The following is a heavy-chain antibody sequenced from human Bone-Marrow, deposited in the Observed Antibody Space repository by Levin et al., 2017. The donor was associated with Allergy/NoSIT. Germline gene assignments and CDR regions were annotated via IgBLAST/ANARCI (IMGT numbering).Heavy chain of an antibody. CDR1: GFTFSSYA. V-gene: IGHV3-23*01. CDR3: AKDPPMLNTNGWSGKCFDA. J-gene: IGHJ4*02. D-gene: IGHD6-19*01. Sequence: GGSLRLSCTASGFTFSSYAMSWVRQAPGKGLEWVSTITGHSRSIHYADSVKGRFTISRDNSKNTLFLQMNSLRVEDTAMYYCAKDPPMLNTNGWSGKCFDAWGQGTLVTVSS. CDR2: ITGHSRSI.